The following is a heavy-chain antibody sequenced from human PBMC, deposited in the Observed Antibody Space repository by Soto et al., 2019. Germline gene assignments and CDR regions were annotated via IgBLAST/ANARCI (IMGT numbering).Heavy chain of an antibody. J-gene: IGHJ5*02. CDR2: MNPNSGNT. Sequence: VASVKVSCKASGYTFTSYDINWVRQATGQGLEWMGWMNPNSGNTGYAQKFQGRVTMTRNTSISTAYMELSSLRSEFTAVYYCARGHSVNNWFDPWGQGTLVTVSS. V-gene: IGHV1-8*01. CDR1: GYTFTSYD. CDR3: ARGHSVNNWFDP.